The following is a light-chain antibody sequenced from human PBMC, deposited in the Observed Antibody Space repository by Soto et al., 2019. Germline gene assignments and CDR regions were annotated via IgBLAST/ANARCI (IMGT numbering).Light chain of an antibody. Sequence: QSVLTQPHSVSGAPGQRVTISCTGGSSNIGAGYDVHWYQQLPGTAPKLLIYGNSNRTSGVPDRFSGSKSGTSASLAITGLKSEDDADYYCQSYDSSLSGLVSGTGTKLTVL. CDR1: SSNIGAGYD. CDR2: GNS. CDR3: QSYDSSLSGLV. J-gene: IGLJ1*01. V-gene: IGLV1-40*01.